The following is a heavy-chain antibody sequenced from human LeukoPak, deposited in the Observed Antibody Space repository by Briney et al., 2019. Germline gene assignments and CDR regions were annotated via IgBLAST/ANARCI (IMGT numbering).Heavy chain of an antibody. J-gene: IGHJ4*02. CDR1: GYTFTGYY. V-gene: IGHV1-2*06. D-gene: IGHD1-26*01. CDR2: INPNSGGT. Sequence: ASVKVSCKASGYTFTGYYMHWVRQAPGQGPEWMGRINPNSGGTNYAQKFQGRVTMTRDTSISTAYMELSRLRSDDTAVYYCAGSPSVVGAKTPSDYWGQGTLVTVSS. CDR3: AGSPSVVGAKTPSDY.